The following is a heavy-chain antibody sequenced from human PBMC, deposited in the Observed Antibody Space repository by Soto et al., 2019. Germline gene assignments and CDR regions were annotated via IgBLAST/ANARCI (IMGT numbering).Heavy chain of an antibody. CDR1: GLTFSTYG. V-gene: IGHV3-30*18. Sequence: VQLVESGGGVVQPGRSLRLSCAASGLTFSTYGFHWVRQAPGKGLEWVAVISNNVRNIHYADSVKGRFTISRDNSKHTLYLQMNSLRPNDTAVYYCVKDSLGGMTPVFMPGPDWGQGTLVTVSS. CDR3: VKDSLGGMTPVFMPGPD. CDR2: ISNNVRNI. J-gene: IGHJ4*02. D-gene: IGHD2-2*01.